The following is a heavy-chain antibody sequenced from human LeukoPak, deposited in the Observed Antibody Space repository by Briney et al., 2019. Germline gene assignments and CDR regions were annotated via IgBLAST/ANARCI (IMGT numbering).Heavy chain of an antibody. Sequence: GGSLRLSCAASGFSFDDYAMHWVRQAPGKGLEWVAGISWNSGSIDYVDSVKGRFTISRDNAKNSLYPQMNSLRAEDTAVYYCARADLGFDYWGQGTLVTVSS. V-gene: IGHV3-9*01. CDR2: ISWNSGSI. J-gene: IGHJ4*02. D-gene: IGHD3-3*01. CDR1: GFSFDDYA. CDR3: ARADLGFDY.